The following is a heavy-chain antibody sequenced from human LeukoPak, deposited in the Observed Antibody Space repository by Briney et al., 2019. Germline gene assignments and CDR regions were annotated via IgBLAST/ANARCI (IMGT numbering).Heavy chain of an antibody. J-gene: IGHJ4*02. CDR1: GFTFSSYG. V-gene: IGHV3-30*03. CDR2: ISYDGSNK. Sequence: GGSLRLSCAASGFTFSSYGMHWVRQAPGKGLEWVAVISYDGSNKYYVDSVKGRFTISRDNSKNTLYLQMNSLGAEDTAVYYCARDRGWLQHDYWGQGTLVTVSS. CDR3: ARDRGWLQHDY. D-gene: IGHD5-24*01.